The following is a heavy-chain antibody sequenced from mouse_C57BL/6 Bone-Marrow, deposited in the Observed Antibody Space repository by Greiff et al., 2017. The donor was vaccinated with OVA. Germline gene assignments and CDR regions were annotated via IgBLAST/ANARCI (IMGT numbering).Heavy chain of an antibody. J-gene: IGHJ2*01. CDR1: GYTFTSYG. V-gene: IGHV1-81*01. CDR3: ARGQLRLRYLDY. Sequence: QVQLQQSGAELARPGASVKLSCKASGYTFTSYGISWVKQRTGQGLEWIGEIYPRSGNTYYNEKFKGKATLTADKSSSTAYMELRSLTSEDSAVYFWARGQLRLRYLDYWGQGTTLTVSS. CDR2: IYPRSGNT. D-gene: IGHD3-2*02.